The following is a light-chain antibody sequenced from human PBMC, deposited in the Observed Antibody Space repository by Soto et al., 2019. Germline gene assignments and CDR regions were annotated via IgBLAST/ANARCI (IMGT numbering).Light chain of an antibody. CDR3: QLYTFHPQT. Sequence: IHMTQSPSSLSASVGYMVTITCRASQSNIRYLNWYQQKPGKAPKSLIYAASKLQSGVPSQFSGSGSGTDFTLTISSLQPEDSTTYYRQLYTFHPQTFGQGSIV. V-gene: IGKV1-16*02. CDR2: AAS. J-gene: IGKJ1*01. CDR1: QSNIRY.